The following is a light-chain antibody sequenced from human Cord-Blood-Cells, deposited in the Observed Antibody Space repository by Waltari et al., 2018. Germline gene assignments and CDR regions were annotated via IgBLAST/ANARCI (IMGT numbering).Light chain of an antibody. V-gene: IGKV1-33*01. CDR2: DAS. J-gene: IGKJ2*01. Sequence: DIQMTQSPSSLSASVGARVTITSQASQDISNYLNWYQQKPGKAPKLLIYDASNVETGVPSRFSGSGSGTDFTFTISSLQPEDIATYYCQQYDNLPYTFGQGTKLEIK. CDR3: QQYDNLPYT. CDR1: QDISNY.